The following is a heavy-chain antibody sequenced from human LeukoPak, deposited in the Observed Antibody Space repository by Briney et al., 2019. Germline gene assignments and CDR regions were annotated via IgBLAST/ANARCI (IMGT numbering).Heavy chain of an antibody. Sequence: ASVKVSCKASGYTFTSYGISWVRQAPGQGLEWMGWISAYNGNTNYAQKLQGRVTMTTDTSTSTAYVELRSLRSDDTAVYYCARDPSCSSTSCYWTIHYYYGMDVWGQGTTVTVSS. D-gene: IGHD2-2*01. CDR3: ARDPSCSSTSCYWTIHYYYGMDV. V-gene: IGHV1-18*01. CDR2: ISAYNGNT. CDR1: GYTFTSYG. J-gene: IGHJ6*02.